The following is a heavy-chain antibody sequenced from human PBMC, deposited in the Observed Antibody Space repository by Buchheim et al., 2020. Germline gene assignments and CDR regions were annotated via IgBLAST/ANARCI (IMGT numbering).Heavy chain of an antibody. Sequence: EVHLVESGGGLVKAGGSLRLSCAASGSTFSKYDINWVRQAPGKGLEWVSGISSTSGSTYYADSLKGRFTISRDNSKNTLYLQMNNLRAEDTAVYYCAKDAGSGSYDYWGQGTL. CDR3: AKDAGSGSYDY. V-gene: IGHV3-23*04. CDR2: ISSTSGST. CDR1: GSTFSKYD. J-gene: IGHJ4*02. D-gene: IGHD3-10*01.